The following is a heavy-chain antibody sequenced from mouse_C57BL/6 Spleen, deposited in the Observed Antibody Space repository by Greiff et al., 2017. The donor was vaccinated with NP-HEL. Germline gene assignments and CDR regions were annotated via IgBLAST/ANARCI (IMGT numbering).Heavy chain of an antibody. CDR1: GYTFTDYE. CDR2: IDPETGGT. D-gene: IGHD2-2*01. CDR3: KRWLPNFDY. J-gene: IGHJ2*01. Sequence: QVQLKESGAELVRPGASVTLSCKASGYTFTDYEMHWVKQTPVHGLEWIGAIDPETGGTAYNQKFKGKAILTADKSSSTAYMELRSLTSEDSAVYYCKRWLPNFDYWGQGTTLTVSS. V-gene: IGHV1-15*01.